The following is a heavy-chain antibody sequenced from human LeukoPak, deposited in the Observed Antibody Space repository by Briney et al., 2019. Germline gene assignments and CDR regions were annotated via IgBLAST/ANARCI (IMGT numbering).Heavy chain of an antibody. D-gene: IGHD3-3*02. CDR1: GFTFSSYA. CDR2: ISGSGGST. V-gene: IGHV3-23*01. CDR3: AKPHFWSGYSWLCWFDP. J-gene: IGHJ5*02. Sequence: GGSLRLSCAASGFTFSSYAMSWVRQAPGKGLEWVSAISGSGGSTYYADSVKGRFTISRDNSKNTLHLQMNSLRAEDTAVYYCAKPHFWSGYSWLCWFDPWGQGTLVTVSS.